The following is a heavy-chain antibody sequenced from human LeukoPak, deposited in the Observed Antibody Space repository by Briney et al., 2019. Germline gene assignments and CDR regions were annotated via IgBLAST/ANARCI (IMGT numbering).Heavy chain of an antibody. V-gene: IGHV3-72*01. D-gene: IGHD1-26*01. CDR1: GFTFSDHY. CDR2: TRNKANSYTT. CDR3: ARVNRESYHFDY. Sequence: GGSLRLSCAASGFTFSDHYMDWVRQAPGKGLEWVGRTRNKANSYTTEYAASVKGRFTISRDDSKNSLYLQMNSLKTEDTALYFCARVNRESYHFDYWGQGTLVTVSS. J-gene: IGHJ4*02.